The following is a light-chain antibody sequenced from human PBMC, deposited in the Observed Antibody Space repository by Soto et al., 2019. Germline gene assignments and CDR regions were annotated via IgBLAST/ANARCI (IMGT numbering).Light chain of an antibody. V-gene: IGKV1-39*01. CDR3: QQSYTTPVYS. CDR1: QSINNL. J-gene: IGKJ2*01. CDR2: DVS. Sequence: QLTQSPSTLSASVGDRVTITCRASQSINNLLAWYQQKPGKAPKFLIYDVSTLESGVPSRFSGSGSGTDFTLTISNLQPEDFATYSCQQSYTTPVYSFGQGTKVDIK.